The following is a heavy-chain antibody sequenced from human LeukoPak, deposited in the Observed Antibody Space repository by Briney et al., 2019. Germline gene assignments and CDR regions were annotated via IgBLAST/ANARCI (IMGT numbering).Heavy chain of an antibody. CDR1: GGSISSYY. D-gene: IGHD2-15*01. CDR3: ARSLLRPPFDY. V-gene: IGHV4-59*08. Sequence: SETLSLTCTVSGGSISSYYWSWIRQPPGKGLEWIGYIYYSGSTNYNPSLKSRVTISVDTSKNQFSLKLSSVTAADTAVYYCARSLLRPPFDYWGQGTLVTVSS. CDR2: IYYSGST. J-gene: IGHJ4*02.